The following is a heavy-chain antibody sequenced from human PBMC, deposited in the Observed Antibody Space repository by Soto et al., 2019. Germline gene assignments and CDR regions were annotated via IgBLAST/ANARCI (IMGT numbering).Heavy chain of an antibody. CDR1: GFTFSSYE. D-gene: IGHD3-10*01. J-gene: IGHJ4*02. V-gene: IGHV3-48*03. CDR2: ITSSSSTI. Sequence: GGSLRLSCAASGFTFSSYEMNWVRQAPGKGLEWVSYITSSSSTIYYADSVKGRFTISRDNAKYSLYLQMNSLRADDTAVYYCARSLGDSWGQGTLVTVSS. CDR3: ARSLGDS.